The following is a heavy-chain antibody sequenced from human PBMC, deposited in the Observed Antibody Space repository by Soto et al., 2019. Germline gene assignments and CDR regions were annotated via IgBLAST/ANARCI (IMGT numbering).Heavy chain of an antibody. CDR1: GGSISSGGYY. CDR3: ARDSLMSYGDDNWFDP. V-gene: IGHV4-31*03. Sequence: QVQLQESGPGLVKPSQTLSLTCTVSGGSISSGGYYWSWIRQHPGKGLEWIGYIYYSGSTYYNPSLKSRVTRSVDTSKNQFSLKLSSVTAADTAVYYCARDSLMSYGDDNWFDPWGQGTLVTVSS. CDR2: IYYSGST. J-gene: IGHJ5*02. D-gene: IGHD4-17*01.